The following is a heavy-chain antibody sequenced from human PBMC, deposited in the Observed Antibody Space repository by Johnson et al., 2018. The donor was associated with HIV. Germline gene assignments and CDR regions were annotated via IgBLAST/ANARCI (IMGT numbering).Heavy chain of an antibody. D-gene: IGHD3-22*01. CDR2: ISYDGNNK. Sequence: QVQLVESGGGVVQPGRSLRLSCAASGFTFSSYAMHWVRQAPGKGLEWVAIISYDGNNKYYTDSVKGRFTISRDNSKNTLYLQMNSLRAEDTAIYYCAKEDPYYYDSRDARGAFDIWGQGTMVTVSS. CDR3: AKEDPYYYDSRDARGAFDI. CDR1: GFTFSSYA. J-gene: IGHJ3*02. V-gene: IGHV3-30*04.